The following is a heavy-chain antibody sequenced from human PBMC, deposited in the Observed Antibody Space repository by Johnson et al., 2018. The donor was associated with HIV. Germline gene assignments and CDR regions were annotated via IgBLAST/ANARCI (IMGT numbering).Heavy chain of an antibody. CDR1: GFMFDDYG. CDR2: INWNGDNT. Sequence: EVQLVESGGGLVQPGGSLRLSCTASGFMFDDYGMNWVRQAPGKGLEWVSGINWNGDNTGYADSLKGRFTISRDNAKNSLYLQMNSLEAEDTALYYCARFLGYYDSNGYYFGDGFDVWGLGTMVTVSS. V-gene: IGHV3-20*04. CDR3: ARFLGYYDSNGYYFGDGFDV. J-gene: IGHJ3*01. D-gene: IGHD3-22*01.